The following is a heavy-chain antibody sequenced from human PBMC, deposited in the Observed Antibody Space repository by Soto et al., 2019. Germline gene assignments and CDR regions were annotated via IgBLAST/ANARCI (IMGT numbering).Heavy chain of an antibody. CDR3: ARGVVLVPAARDAFDV. V-gene: IGHV3-48*03. CDR1: GFTFISHE. D-gene: IGHD2-8*02. Sequence: GWSLRLSCAASGFTFISHEMNWVRQAPGKGLEWVSYISSTGTTIYYADSVKARVTISRDNAKNSLYLHMTSLRAEDAALYYCARGVVLVPAARDAFDVWGQGTLVTVSS. CDR2: ISSTGTTI. J-gene: IGHJ3*01.